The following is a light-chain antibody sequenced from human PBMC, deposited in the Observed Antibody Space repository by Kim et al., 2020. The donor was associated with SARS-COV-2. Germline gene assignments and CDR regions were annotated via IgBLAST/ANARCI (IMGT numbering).Light chain of an antibody. J-gene: IGKJ2*01. V-gene: IGKV1-39*01. CDR2: AAS. CDR3: QQSFNTAYP. CDR1: QSISSY. Sequence: DIQMTQSPPSLSASVGDRVTITCRASQSISSYLNWYQQKPGKAPKLLIYAASNLQSGVPSRFSGSGSGTDFTLTISNLQPEDFATYCCQQSFNTAYPFGQGTKLE.